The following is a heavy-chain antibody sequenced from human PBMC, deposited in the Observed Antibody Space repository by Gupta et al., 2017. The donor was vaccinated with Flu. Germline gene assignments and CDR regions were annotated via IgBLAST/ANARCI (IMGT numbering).Heavy chain of an antibody. Sequence: EVQLLESGGGLVQPGGSLRLSCAASGLTFTSYAMSWVRQAPGKGLEWVSAISGSGGSTYYADSVKGRFTISRDNSKNTLYLQMNSLRAEDTAVYYCATSSSWYTLPFDYWGQGTLVTVSS. CDR3: ATSSSWYTLPFDY. D-gene: IGHD6-13*01. CDR2: ISGSGGST. CDR1: GLTFTSYA. J-gene: IGHJ4*02. V-gene: IGHV3-23*01.